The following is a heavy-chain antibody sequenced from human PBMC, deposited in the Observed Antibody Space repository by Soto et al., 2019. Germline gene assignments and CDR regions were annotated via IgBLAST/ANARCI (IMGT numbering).Heavy chain of an antibody. Sequence: QVQLVESGGGVVQPGRSLRLSCAASGFTFSTYGMHWVRQAPGKGLEWVAVISYDGNNKYYADSVKGRFTISRDNSKNMLYLQMSSLRAEDKAVYYCAKSVYNWNDGFFGYWGQGTLVTVSS. CDR2: ISYDGNNK. J-gene: IGHJ4*02. V-gene: IGHV3-30*18. CDR3: AKSVYNWNDGFFGY. CDR1: GFTFSTYG. D-gene: IGHD1-1*01.